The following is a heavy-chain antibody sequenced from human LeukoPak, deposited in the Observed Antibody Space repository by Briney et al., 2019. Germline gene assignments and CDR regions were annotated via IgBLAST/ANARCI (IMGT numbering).Heavy chain of an antibody. J-gene: IGHJ6*03. CDR1: GFTVSTSY. CDR2: IYSGGST. CDR3: ARDYYGSGNYYMDV. D-gene: IGHD3-10*01. Sequence: PGGSLRPSCAASGFTVSTSYMSWVRQAPGKGLEWVSVIYSGGSTYYADSVKGRFTISRDNSKNTLFLQMNSLRAEDTAVYYCARDYYGSGNYYMDVWGKGTTVTVSS. V-gene: IGHV3-53*01.